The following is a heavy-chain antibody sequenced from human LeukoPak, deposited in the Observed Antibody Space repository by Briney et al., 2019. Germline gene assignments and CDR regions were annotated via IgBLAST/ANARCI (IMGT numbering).Heavy chain of an antibody. CDR1: GGSISSGGYY. CDR2: IYYSGST. V-gene: IGHV4-30-4*08. Sequence: PSQTLSLTCTVSGGSISSGGYYWSWIRQHPGKGLEWIGYIYYSGSTYYNPSLKSRFTISVDTSKNQFSLKVRSVTATDTAVYYCAREGHDFWSGSRGWFDPWGPGTLVTVSS. D-gene: IGHD3-3*01. CDR3: AREGHDFWSGSRGWFDP. J-gene: IGHJ5*02.